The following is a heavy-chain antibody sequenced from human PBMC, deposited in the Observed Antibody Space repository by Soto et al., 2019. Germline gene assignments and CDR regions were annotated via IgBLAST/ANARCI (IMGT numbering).Heavy chain of an antibody. CDR1: GYSFTSYW. J-gene: IGHJ4*02. CDR2: IYPGDSDT. D-gene: IGHD3-3*01. V-gene: IGHV5-51*01. CDR3: ARDHAPWSGYSYFDY. Sequence: GESLKISCKGSGYSFTSYWIGWVRQMPGKGLEWMGIIYPGDSDTRYSPSFQGRFTISRDNAKNSLYLQMNSLRAEDTAVYYCARDHAPWSGYSYFDYWGQGTLVTVSS.